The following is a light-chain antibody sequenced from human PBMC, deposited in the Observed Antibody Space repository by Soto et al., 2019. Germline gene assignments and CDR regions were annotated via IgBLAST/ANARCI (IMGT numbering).Light chain of an antibody. V-gene: IGKV4-1*01. CDR3: QQYYTSWWS. CDR2: WAS. CDR1: QSVLYNSNNKNY. J-gene: IGKJ1*01. Sequence: DIVMTQSPDSLAVSLGERATINCKSSQSVLYNSNNKNYVAWYQQKPGQPPKLLINWASTRESGVPDRFSGSGSGTDFTLTISSLQAEAVAVYYCQQYYTSWWSFGQGTKVEIK.